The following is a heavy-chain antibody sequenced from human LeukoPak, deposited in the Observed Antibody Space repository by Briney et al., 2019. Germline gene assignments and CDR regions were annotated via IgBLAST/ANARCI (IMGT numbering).Heavy chain of an antibody. CDR3: AGGIVVAGGYMDV. V-gene: IGHV5-51*01. CDR1: GYRFTSYW. Sequence: GESLKISCKGSGYRFTSYWIGWVRQMPGKGLEWMGIIYPGDSDTRYSPSSQGQVTISADKSISTAYLQWSSLKASDTAMYYCAGGIVVAGGYMDVWGKGTTVTVSS. J-gene: IGHJ6*03. CDR2: IYPGDSDT. D-gene: IGHD2-2*01.